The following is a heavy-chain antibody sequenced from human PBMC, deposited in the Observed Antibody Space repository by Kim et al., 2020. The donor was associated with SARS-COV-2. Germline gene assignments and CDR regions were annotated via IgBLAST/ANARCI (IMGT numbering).Heavy chain of an antibody. V-gene: IGHV1-24*01. CDR1: GYTLTELS. J-gene: IGHJ4*02. Sequence: ASVKVSCKVSGYTLTELSMHWVRQAPGKGLEWMGGFYPEDGETIYAQKFQGRLTMTEDTSTDTAYMELSSLRSEDTAVYYCATSYAFSARGSPDYWGQGTLVTVSS. D-gene: IGHD2-2*01. CDR3: ATSYAFSARGSPDY. CDR2: FYPEDGET.